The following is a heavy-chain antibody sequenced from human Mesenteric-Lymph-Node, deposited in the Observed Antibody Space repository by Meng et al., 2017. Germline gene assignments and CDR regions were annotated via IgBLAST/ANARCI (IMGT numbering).Heavy chain of an antibody. CDR2: IHHSGST. D-gene: IGHD2-21*01. Sequence: QGHLCASAPGIVNPSQTLTLTCTASDGFTTSDDYYWSWIRQPPGKGLEWIGYIHHSGSTYYNPSLKSRVSISVDTSKNQFSLNLNSMTAADTAVYYCASFDHIPRRNYFDYWGQGTLVTVSS. J-gene: IGHJ4*02. CDR1: DGFTTSDDYY. V-gene: IGHV4-30-4*01. CDR3: ASFDHIPRRNYFDY.